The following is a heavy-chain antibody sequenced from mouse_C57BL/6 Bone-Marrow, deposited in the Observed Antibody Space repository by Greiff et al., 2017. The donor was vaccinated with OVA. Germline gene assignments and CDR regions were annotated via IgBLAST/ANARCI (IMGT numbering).Heavy chain of an antibody. CDR1: GYTFTSYW. D-gene: IGHD1-1*01. V-gene: IGHV1-64*01. CDR2: IHPNSGST. Sequence: QVQLQQPGAELVKPGASVKLSCKASGYTFTSYWMHWVKQRPGQGLEWIGMIHPNSGSTNYNEKFKSKATLTVDKSSSTAYMQLSSLTSEDSAVYYCARSSSPYWYFDVWGTGTTVTVSS. CDR3: ARSSSPYWYFDV. J-gene: IGHJ1*03.